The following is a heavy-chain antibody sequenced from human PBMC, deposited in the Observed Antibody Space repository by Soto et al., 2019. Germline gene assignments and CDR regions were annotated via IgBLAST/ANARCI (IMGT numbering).Heavy chain of an antibody. Sequence: QVRLQESGPGLVKPSQTLSLSCTVSGGSISSGTYYWSWIRQHPGKGLEWIGQIYYSGSTYYNPSLKSRVTISVDTSKHHSILKRSSVTAADTAVYYCTRSGSGSYAGNLDHGGQGTLVTVPS. J-gene: IGHJ4*02. D-gene: IGHD1-26*01. V-gene: IGHV4-31*03. CDR1: GGSISSGTYY. CDR2: IYYSGST. CDR3: TRSGSGSYAGNLDH.